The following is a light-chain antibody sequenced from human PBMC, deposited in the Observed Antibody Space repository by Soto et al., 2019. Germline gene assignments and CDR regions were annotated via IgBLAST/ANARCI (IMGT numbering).Light chain of an antibody. J-gene: IGKJ2*01. CDR1: QSISSY. V-gene: IGKV1-39*01. CDR3: QQSHGIPYT. Sequence: DIQMTQSPSYLSASGGDRVTITCRASQSISSYLNWYQQKPGKAPKLLIFAASSLQSGVPSRFSGRGSGTDFTLTISNLQPEDFATYYCQQSHGIPYTFGQGTKLEIK. CDR2: AAS.